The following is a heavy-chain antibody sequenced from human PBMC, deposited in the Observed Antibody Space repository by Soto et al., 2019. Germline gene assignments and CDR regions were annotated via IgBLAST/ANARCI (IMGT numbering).Heavy chain of an antibody. CDR3: TSQRYCLGGSCYQGGWFDP. Sequence: LRLSCAASGFTFSNAWMSWVRQAPGKGLGWVGRIKSKTDGGTTDYAAPVKGRFTISRDDSKNTLYLQMNSLKTEDTAVYYCTSQRYCLGGSCYQGGWFDPWGQGTLVTV. CDR1: GFTFSNAW. V-gene: IGHV3-15*01. D-gene: IGHD2-15*01. J-gene: IGHJ5*02. CDR2: IKSKTDGGTT.